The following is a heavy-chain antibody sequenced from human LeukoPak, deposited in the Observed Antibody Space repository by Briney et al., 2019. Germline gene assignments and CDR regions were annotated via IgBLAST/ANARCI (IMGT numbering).Heavy chain of an antibody. D-gene: IGHD1-1*01. J-gene: IGHJ5*02. CDR3: ARDPHGTTGTTGWFDP. V-gene: IGHV3-21*01. CDR1: GFTFSSYS. CDR2: ISSSSSYI. Sequence: PGGSLRLSCAASGFTFSSYSMNWVRQAPGKGLEWVSSISSSSSYIYYADSVKGRFTISRDNAKNSLYLQMNSLRAEDTAVYYCARDPHGTTGTTGWFDPWGQGTLVTVSS.